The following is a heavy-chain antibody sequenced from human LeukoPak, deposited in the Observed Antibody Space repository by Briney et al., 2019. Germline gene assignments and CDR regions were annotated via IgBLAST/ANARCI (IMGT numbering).Heavy chain of an antibody. CDR2: IYSGGST. V-gene: IGHV3-53*01. CDR1: GFTVSSNY. CDR3: ARDNPFSTIFGVVITEYYGMDV. J-gene: IGHJ6*02. Sequence: GGSLRLSCAASGFTVSSNYMSWVRQAPGKGLEWVSVIYSGGSTYYADSVKGRFTISRDNSKNTLYLQMNSLRAEDTAVYYCARDNPFSTIFGVVITEYYGMDVWGQGTTVTVSS. D-gene: IGHD3-3*01.